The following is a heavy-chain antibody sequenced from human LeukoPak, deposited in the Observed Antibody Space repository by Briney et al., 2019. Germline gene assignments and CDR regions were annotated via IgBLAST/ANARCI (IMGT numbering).Heavy chain of an antibody. Sequence: PGRSLRLSCAASGFTFSSYAMHWVRQAPGKGLEWMAVISYDGSNKYYADSVKGRFTISRDNSKNTLYLQMNSLRAEDTAVYYCARDGGYSGYDLNDYWGQGTLVTVSS. J-gene: IGHJ4*02. CDR3: ARDGGYSGYDLNDY. CDR2: ISYDGSNK. V-gene: IGHV3-30-3*01. CDR1: GFTFSSYA. D-gene: IGHD5-12*01.